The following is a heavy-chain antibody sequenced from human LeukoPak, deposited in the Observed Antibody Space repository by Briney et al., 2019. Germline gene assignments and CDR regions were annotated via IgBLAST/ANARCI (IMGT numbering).Heavy chain of an antibody. J-gene: IGHJ4*02. CDR3: ARWWELLYYFDY. Sequence: SETLSLTCTVSGGSISSSSYYWGWLRQPPGKGLEWIGSIYYSGSTYYNPSLKSRVTISVDTSKNQFSLKLSSVTAADTAVYYCARWWELLYYFDYWGQGTLVTVSS. CDR2: IYYSGST. CDR1: GGSISSSSYY. V-gene: IGHV4-39*07. D-gene: IGHD1-26*01.